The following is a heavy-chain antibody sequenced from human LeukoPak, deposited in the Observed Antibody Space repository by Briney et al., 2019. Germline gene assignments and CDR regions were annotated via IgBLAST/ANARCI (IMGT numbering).Heavy chain of an antibody. Sequence: SETLSLTCTVSGGSINNYYWTWIRQPPGKGLEWIGYVYYSENTNYNPSLKSRVTISVDTSKNQFSPKLNSVTAADTAMYYCARRHKVGAGDALDIWGQGTMVTVSS. CDR2: VYYSENT. CDR3: ARRHKVGAGDALDI. V-gene: IGHV4-59*08. CDR1: GGSINNYY. J-gene: IGHJ3*02. D-gene: IGHD3-10*01.